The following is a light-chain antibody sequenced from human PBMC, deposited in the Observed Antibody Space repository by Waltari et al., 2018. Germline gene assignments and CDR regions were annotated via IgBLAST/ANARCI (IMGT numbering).Light chain of an antibody. CDR3: QSYDSSLSGSV. CDR2: DVS. V-gene: IGLV2-14*01. Sequence: QSALSQPASVSGSPGQSITISCAATSSDVGDFNSVSWYQQHPGKAPNLRISDVSNRPSGVSHRFSGSKSGTSASLAITGLQAEDEADYYCQSYDSSLSGSVFGGGTKLTVL. CDR1: SSDVGDFNS. J-gene: IGLJ2*01.